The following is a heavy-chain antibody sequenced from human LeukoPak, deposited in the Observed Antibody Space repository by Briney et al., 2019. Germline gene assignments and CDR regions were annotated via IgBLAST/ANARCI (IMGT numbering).Heavy chain of an antibody. Sequence: GGSLRLSCAASGFTFSSYAMHWVRQASGKGLEWVGRIRSRANNYATAYGASVKGRFTISRDDSKNMAYLQMNSLKTEDTAVYYCTRLHLAGYDYWGQGTLVTVSS. CDR2: IRSRANNYAT. J-gene: IGHJ4*02. CDR1: GFTFSSYA. V-gene: IGHV3-73*01. D-gene: IGHD3-9*01. CDR3: TRLHLAGYDY.